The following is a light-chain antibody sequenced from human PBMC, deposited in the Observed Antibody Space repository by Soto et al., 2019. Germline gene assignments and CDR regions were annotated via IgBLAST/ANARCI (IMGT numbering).Light chain of an antibody. Sequence: EIVLTQSPATLSLSPGERATLSCRASQSISTYLAWYQQKPGQAPRLLIYDASNRAPGIPARISGRGSGTDFTLTISRLEPEDFAVYYCQQYGSSVTFGQGTKVDIK. V-gene: IGKV3-11*01. J-gene: IGKJ1*01. CDR3: QQYGSSVT. CDR2: DAS. CDR1: QSISTY.